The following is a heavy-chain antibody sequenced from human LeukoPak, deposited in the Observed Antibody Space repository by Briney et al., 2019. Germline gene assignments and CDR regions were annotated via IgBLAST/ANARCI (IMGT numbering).Heavy chain of an antibody. Sequence: PGGSLRLSCTGSGFIFSRYEMNWVRQAPGKGLEWVSYISSSGSTIYYADSVKGRFTISRDNAKNSLYLQMNSLRAEDTAVYYCAELGITMIGGVWGKGTTVTISS. V-gene: IGHV3-48*03. CDR2: ISSSGSTI. CDR1: GFIFSRYE. CDR3: AELGITMIGGV. J-gene: IGHJ6*04. D-gene: IGHD3-10*02.